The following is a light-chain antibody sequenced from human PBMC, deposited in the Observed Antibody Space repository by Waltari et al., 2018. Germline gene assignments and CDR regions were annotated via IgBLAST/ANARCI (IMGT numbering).Light chain of an antibody. Sequence: DIVMTQSPDSLTVSPGERATINCRSSQSVSDHVNNKNYLAWYRQKPGQPPKLLISWPSTREFGVPDRFSGSGSGTEFTLTISSLQPEDVAVYYCQQYYNTPPTFGQGTKVEIK. J-gene: IGKJ1*01. CDR3: QQYYNTPPT. CDR2: WPS. V-gene: IGKV4-1*01. CDR1: QSVSDHVNNKNY.